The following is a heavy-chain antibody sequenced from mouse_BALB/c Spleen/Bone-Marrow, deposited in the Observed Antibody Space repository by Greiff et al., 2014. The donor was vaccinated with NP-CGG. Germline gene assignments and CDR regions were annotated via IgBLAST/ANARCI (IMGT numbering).Heavy chain of an antibody. CDR1: GYAFTNYL. CDR3: ARSDYSFAY. Sequence: VQLVESGAELVRPGTSVKVSCKASGYAFTNYLIEWVKQRPGQGLEWIGVINPGSGGTNYNEKFKGKATLTADKSSSTAYMQLSSLTSYDSAVYFCARSDYSFAYWGQGTLVTVSA. J-gene: IGHJ3*01. D-gene: IGHD2-13*01. V-gene: IGHV1-54*01. CDR2: INPGSGGT.